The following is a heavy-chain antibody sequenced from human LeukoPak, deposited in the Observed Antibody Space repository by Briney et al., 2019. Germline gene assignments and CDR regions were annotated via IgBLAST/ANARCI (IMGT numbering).Heavy chain of an antibody. CDR2: IGTAGDT. CDR3: ARVAAAGTLDY. V-gene: IGHV3-13*01. CDR1: GFTFSSYD. D-gene: IGHD6-13*01. Sequence: PGGSLRLSCAASGFTFSSYDMHWVRQATGKGLEWVSAIGTAGDTYYPGSVKGRFTVSRENAKNSLYLQMNSLRAGDTAVYYCARVAAAGTLDYWGQGTLVTVSS. J-gene: IGHJ4*02.